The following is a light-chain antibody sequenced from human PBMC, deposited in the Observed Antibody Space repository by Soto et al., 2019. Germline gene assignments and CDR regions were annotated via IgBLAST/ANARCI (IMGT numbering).Light chain of an antibody. J-gene: IGLJ2*01. CDR1: SSNVGSYKL. V-gene: IGLV2-14*02. Sequence: QSALIQPASVSGSPGQSITISCTGTSSNVGSYKLVSWYQQHPGKAPKLMIFEVTNRPSGVSPRFSGSKSANTASLTISGLQVEDEADYYCSSHTSSASVVFGGGTKVTVL. CDR3: SSHTSSASVV. CDR2: EVT.